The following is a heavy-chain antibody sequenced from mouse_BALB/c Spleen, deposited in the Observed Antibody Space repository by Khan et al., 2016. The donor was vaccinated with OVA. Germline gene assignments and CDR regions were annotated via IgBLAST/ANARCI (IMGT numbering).Heavy chain of an antibody. CDR3: ASLAYYYDSEGFAY. Sequence: EVELVESGGDLVKPEGSLKLSCAASGFTFSTYGMSWVRQTPDKRLEWVATISSGGSYTYYPDSVQGRFTISRDNAKHTLYLQMSSLKSEDTAMFSCASLAYYYDSEGFAYWGQGTLVTVSA. CDR2: ISSGGSYT. J-gene: IGHJ3*01. CDR1: GFTFSTYG. V-gene: IGHV5-6*01. D-gene: IGHD1-1*01.